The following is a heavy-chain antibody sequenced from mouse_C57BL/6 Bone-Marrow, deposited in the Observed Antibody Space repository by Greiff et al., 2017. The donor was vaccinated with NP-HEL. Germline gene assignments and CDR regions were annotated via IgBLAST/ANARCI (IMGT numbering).Heavy chain of an antibody. CDR2: ISNGGGST. D-gene: IGHD1-1*01. J-gene: IGHJ3*01. CDR3: ARRDYYGGRWFAY. CDR1: GFTFSDYY. Sequence: EVQRVESGGGLVQPGGSLKLSCAASGFTFSDYYMYWVRQTPEKRLEWVAYISNGGGSTYYPDTVKGRFTISRDNAKNTLYLQMSRLKSEDTAMYYCARRDYYGGRWFAYWGQGTLVTVSA. V-gene: IGHV5-12*01.